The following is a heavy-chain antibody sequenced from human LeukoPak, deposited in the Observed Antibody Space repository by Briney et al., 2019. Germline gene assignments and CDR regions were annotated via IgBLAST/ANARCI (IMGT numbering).Heavy chain of an antibody. CDR2: IWYDRSNK. Sequence: GRSLRLSCAASGFTFSSYGMHWVRQAPGKGLEWVAVIWYDRSNKFYADSVKGRFTISRDNSKNTLYLQMNSLRAEDTAVYYCARDRAAADLDYWGQGTLVTVSS. J-gene: IGHJ4*02. CDR1: GFTFSSYG. D-gene: IGHD6-13*01. CDR3: ARDRAAADLDY. V-gene: IGHV3-33*01.